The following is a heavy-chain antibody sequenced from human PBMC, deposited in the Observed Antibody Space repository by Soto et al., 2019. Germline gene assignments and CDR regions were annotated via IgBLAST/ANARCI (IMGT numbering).Heavy chain of an antibody. CDR2: IKPDGSEK. CDR3: ARGDYYDTNGPFSDAFDI. J-gene: IGHJ3*02. D-gene: IGHD3-22*01. V-gene: IGHV3-7*04. CDR1: GLTFSNYW. Sequence: EVQLVESGGGLVQPGGSMRLSCAASGLTFSNYWMSWVRQAPGKGLEWVANIKPDGSEKFYVDSLKGRFTMSRDNAKNSLYLQMNSLRVDDTAVYYCARGDYYDTNGPFSDAFDIWGQGTMVTVSS.